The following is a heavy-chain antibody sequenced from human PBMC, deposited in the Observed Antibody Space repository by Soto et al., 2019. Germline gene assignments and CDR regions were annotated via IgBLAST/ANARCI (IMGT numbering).Heavy chain of an antibody. Sequence: QDQLVQSGAEVKKPGASVKVSCKASVFTSSGISWVRQAPGQRLEWMGWISTHNGNTIYAQKFQVRVIMTMDTSTNTVYMELRSLRPDGTAVYLCAREGILVLFDAYDPWGQGTMVTVSS. CDR3: AREGILVLFDAYDP. CDR2: ISTHNGNT. V-gene: IGHV1-18*04. D-gene: IGHD2-8*01. CDR1: VFTSSG. J-gene: IGHJ3*01.